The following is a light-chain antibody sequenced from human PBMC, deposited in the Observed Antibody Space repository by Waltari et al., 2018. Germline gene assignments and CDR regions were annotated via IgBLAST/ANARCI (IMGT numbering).Light chain of an antibody. CDR3: QSYDTSLSVV. CDR2: GST. V-gene: IGLV1-40*01. J-gene: IGLJ3*02. CDR1: GSNIGAGYY. Sequence: QSVLTQPPSVSGAPGPRVTISCTGSGSNIGAGYYVHWYQQPPRAAPKLLIYGSTSRPLGVPDRFFGSTSGTSASLVIIGLQAEDEGDYYCQSYDTSLSVVFGGGTKLTVL.